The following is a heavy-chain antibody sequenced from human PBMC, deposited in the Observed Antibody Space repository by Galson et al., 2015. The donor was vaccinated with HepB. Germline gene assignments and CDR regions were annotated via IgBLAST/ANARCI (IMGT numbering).Heavy chain of an antibody. Sequence: SLRLSCAASGFTFSYYTINWARQAPGKGLEWVSSISGSSTYIYYTDSVWGRFTVSRDNSNDSLYLQMNSLRVEDTAVYYCARDRGRSDYGYYYGMDVWGQGTTVTVSS. D-gene: IGHD4-17*01. CDR1: GFTFSYYT. CDR3: ARDRGRSDYGYYYGMDV. J-gene: IGHJ6*02. CDR2: ISGSSTYI. V-gene: IGHV3-21*01.